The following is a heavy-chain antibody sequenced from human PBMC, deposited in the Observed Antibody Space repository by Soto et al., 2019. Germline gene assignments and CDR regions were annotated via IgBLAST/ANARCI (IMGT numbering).Heavy chain of an antibody. Sequence: QVQLVQSGAEVKKPGSSVKISCKASGRTFSSYTISWVGQAPGQGLEWMGRIIPILGIANYGQKFQGRVTITADKSTSTAYMDLSRLRSEDTAVYYCAVGGNSAFDYWGQGTLVTVSS. CDR1: GRTFSSYT. CDR3: AVGGNSAFDY. V-gene: IGHV1-69*02. CDR2: IIPILGIA. J-gene: IGHJ4*02. D-gene: IGHD2-21*02.